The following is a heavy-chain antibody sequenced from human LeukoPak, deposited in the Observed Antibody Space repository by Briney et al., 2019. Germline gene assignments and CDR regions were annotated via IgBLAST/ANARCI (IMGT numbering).Heavy chain of an antibody. Sequence: GGSLRLSCAASGFTFSNYAIHWVRQAPGKGLECVALISCDGSNKYYAESVKGRFTISRDNSKNTLELQMSSLRVEDTAVYYCARDRDCGGNGRLGFDYWGQGSLVTVSS. CDR1: GFTFSNYA. J-gene: IGHJ4*02. CDR2: ISCDGSNK. V-gene: IGHV3-30*15. D-gene: IGHD4-23*01. CDR3: ARDRDCGGNGRLGFDY.